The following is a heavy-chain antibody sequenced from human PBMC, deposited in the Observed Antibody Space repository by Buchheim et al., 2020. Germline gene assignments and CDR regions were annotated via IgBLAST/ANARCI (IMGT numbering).Heavy chain of an antibody. CDR2: ISGCGFRT. J-gene: IGHJ4*02. CDR1: GFTFTNYA. Sequence: EVQLLESGGGLVQPGGSLRLSCAASGFTFTNYAMSWVRQAPGKGLEWVSGISGCGFRTYYADSVKGGFTITRANSKNTYLQVNSLRAEDTAIYYCAKDILGMWYYFDYWGQGAL. D-gene: IGHD2-21*01. CDR3: AKDILGMWYYFDY. V-gene: IGHV3-23*01.